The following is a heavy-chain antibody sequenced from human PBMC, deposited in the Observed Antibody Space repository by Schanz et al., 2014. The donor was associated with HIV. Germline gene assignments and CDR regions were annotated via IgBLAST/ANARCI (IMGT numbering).Heavy chain of an antibody. J-gene: IGHJ4*02. CDR1: GFTFSSYA. D-gene: IGHD6-19*01. CDR2: ISFDGTKR. V-gene: IGHV3-30-3*01. Sequence: VQLWESGGALVQPGGSLRLSCTASGFTFSSYAMSWVRQAPGKGLEWVAVISFDGTKRDYSDSVKGRFTISRDNARNTLFLQMNSLSAEDTAMYFCARETGGSGWYTLDYWGQGTLIAVSS. CDR3: ARETGGSGWYTLDY.